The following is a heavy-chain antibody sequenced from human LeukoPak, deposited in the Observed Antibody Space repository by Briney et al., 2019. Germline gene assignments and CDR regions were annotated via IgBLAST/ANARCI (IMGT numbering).Heavy chain of an antibody. D-gene: IGHD1-26*01. V-gene: IGHV3-11*01. CDR2: ISSGGGTK. J-gene: IGHJ4*02. CDR3: ARDGRGNYHLDL. CDR1: GFTFSDYY. Sequence: GGSLRLSCAGSGFTFSDYYMTWIRQAPGKGLEWISYISSGGGTKYYADSVKGRFTISRDNAKNSMYLQMNSLRAEDTAVYYCARDGRGNYHLDLWGQGTLVTVSS.